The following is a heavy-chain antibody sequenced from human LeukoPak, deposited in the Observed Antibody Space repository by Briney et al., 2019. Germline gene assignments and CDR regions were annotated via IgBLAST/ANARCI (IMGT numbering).Heavy chain of an antibody. CDR2: IYYSGST. CDR3: ARKAAAAGRKGVNWFDP. CDR1: GRPISSHH. J-gene: IGHJ5*02. D-gene: IGHD6-13*01. Sequence: SETLSLTCTVSGRPISSHHWSWIRQPPGKGLVWLGYIYYSGSTNYNPSLKSRVTISVDTSKNQFSLKLSSVTAADTAVYYCARKAAAAGRKGVNWFDPWGQRTLVTLSS. V-gene: IGHV4-59*11.